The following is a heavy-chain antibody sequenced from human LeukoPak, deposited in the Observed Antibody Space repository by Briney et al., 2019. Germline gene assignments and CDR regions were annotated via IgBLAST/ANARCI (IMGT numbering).Heavy chain of an antibody. CDR2: ISYDGSNK. J-gene: IGHJ6*03. CDR3: ANNGYDSSGYYLLGYYYYYMDV. Sequence: GGSLRLSCAASGFTFSSYGMHWVRQAPGKGLEWVAVISYDGSNKYYADSVKGRFTISRDNSKNTLYLQMNSLRAEDTAVYYCANNGYDSSGYYLLGYYYYYMDVWGKGTTVTVSS. CDR1: GFTFSSYG. V-gene: IGHV3-30*18. D-gene: IGHD3-22*01.